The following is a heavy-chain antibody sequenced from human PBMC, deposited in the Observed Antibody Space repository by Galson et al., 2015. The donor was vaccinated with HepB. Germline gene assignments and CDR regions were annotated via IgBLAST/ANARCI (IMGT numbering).Heavy chain of an antibody. D-gene: IGHD3-10*01. CDR2: ISSSSSTI. V-gene: IGHV3-48*01. CDR3: AREEQAYYYGSGSYYFDY. CDR1: GFTFSSYS. Sequence: SLRLSCAASGFTFSSYSMNWVRQAPGKGLEWVSYISSSSSTIYYADSVKGRFTISRDNAKNSLYLQMNSLRAEDTAVYYCAREEQAYYYGSGSYYFDYWGQGTLVTVSS. J-gene: IGHJ4*02.